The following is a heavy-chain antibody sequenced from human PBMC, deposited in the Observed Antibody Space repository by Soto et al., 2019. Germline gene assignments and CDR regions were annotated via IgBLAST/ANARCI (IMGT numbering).Heavy chain of an antibody. D-gene: IGHD6-13*01. Sequence: GGSLRLSCAASGFTFNNYAMSWVRQAPGKGLEWVSSISGSGSSTYYADSVKGRFTISRDNSKNTLYLQLNTLRAEDTAVYYCAKDQPGVAARFDYWGQGTLVTVSS. J-gene: IGHJ4*02. CDR2: ISGSGSST. CDR3: AKDQPGVAARFDY. CDR1: GFTFNNYA. V-gene: IGHV3-23*01.